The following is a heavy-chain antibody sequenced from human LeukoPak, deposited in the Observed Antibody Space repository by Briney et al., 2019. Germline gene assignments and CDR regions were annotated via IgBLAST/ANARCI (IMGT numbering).Heavy chain of an antibody. J-gene: IGHJ6*02. D-gene: IGHD6-13*01. Sequence: ASVKVSCKASGYTFTGYYMHWVRQAPGQGLEWMGWINPNSGGTNYARKFQGWVTMTRDTSISTAYMELSRLRSDDTAVYYCARDHSSSPRYYYGMDVWGQGTTVTVSS. CDR3: ARDHSSSPRYYYGMDV. CDR1: GYTFTGYY. CDR2: INPNSGGT. V-gene: IGHV1-2*04.